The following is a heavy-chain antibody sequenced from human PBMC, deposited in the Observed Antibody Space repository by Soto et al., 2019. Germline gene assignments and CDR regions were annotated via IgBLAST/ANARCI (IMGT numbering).Heavy chain of an antibody. CDR3: ARQIYDSDTGPNFQYYFDS. Sequence: GESLKISCKGSGYSFAGYWITWVRQKPGKGLEWMGRVDPSDSQTYHSPSFRGHVTISVTKSITTVFLQWSSLRASDTAMYYCARQIYDSDTGPNFQYYFDSWGQGTPVTVSS. V-gene: IGHV5-10-1*01. CDR2: VDPSDSQT. J-gene: IGHJ4*02. CDR1: GYSFAGYW. D-gene: IGHD3-22*01.